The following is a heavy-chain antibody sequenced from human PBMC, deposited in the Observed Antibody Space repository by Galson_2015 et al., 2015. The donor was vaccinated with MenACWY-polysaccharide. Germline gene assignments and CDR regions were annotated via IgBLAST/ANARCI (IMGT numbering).Heavy chain of an antibody. CDR2: IYYSGST. D-gene: IGHD6-19*01. Sequence: SETLSLTCTVSGGSISSYYWSWIRQPPGKGLEWIGYIYYSGSTNYNPSLKSRVTISVDTSKNQFSLKLSSVTAADTAVYYCARGVAVVAFTIDYWGQGTLVTVSS. CDR1: GGSISSYY. V-gene: IGHV4-59*01. J-gene: IGHJ4*02. CDR3: ARGVAVVAFTIDY.